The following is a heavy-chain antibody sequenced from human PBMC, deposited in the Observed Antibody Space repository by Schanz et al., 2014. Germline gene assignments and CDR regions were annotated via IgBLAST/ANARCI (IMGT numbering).Heavy chain of an antibody. V-gene: IGHV3-64*04. D-gene: IGHD5-12*01. CDR3: ARSRGFDSIFDF. CDR2: ISSDVNST. Sequence: VQLVESGGALVQPGGSLRLSCSVSGFTFSSYTMHWVRQAPGKGLEYVSAISSDVNSTYYADSVKNRFTISRDNSKNTLYLEMNSLRAEDTAVYYCARSRGFDSIFDFWGRGTLVTVSS. CDR1: GFTFSSYT. J-gene: IGHJ4*02.